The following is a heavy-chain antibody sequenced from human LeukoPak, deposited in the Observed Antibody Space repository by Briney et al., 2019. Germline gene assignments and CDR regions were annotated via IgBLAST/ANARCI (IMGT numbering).Heavy chain of an antibody. CDR3: ARGVLGPYYFDL. Sequence: SETLSLTCTVSGGSISSYYWSWIRQPPGKGLERIGYIYTSGYTNYNPSLRSRVTTSVDTSKNQFSLRLSSVTAADTAVYYCARGVLGPYYFDLWGRGTLVTVSS. CDR1: GGSISSYY. J-gene: IGHJ2*01. D-gene: IGHD7-27*01. V-gene: IGHV4-4*09. CDR2: IYTSGYT.